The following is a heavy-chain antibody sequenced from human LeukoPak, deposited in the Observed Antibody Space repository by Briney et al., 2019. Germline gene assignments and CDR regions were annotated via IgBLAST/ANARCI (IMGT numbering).Heavy chain of an antibody. Sequence: ASVKVSCKASGYTFTSYGISWVRQAPGQGFEWMEWISAYNGNTNYAQKLQGRVTMTTDTSTSTAYMELRSLRSDDTAVYYCARGAIDIVVAVAATFFDYWGQGTLVTVSS. D-gene: IGHD2-15*01. J-gene: IGHJ4*02. CDR1: GYTFTSYG. V-gene: IGHV1-18*01. CDR2: ISAYNGNT. CDR3: ARGAIDIVVAVAATFFDY.